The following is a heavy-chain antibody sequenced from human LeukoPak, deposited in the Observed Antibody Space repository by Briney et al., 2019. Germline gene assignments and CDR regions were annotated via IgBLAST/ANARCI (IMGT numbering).Heavy chain of an antibody. Sequence: SETLSLTCTVSGGSVSSGSYYWSWIRQPPGKGLEWLGYIYYSGSTNYNPSLKSRVTISVDTSKNQFSLKLSSVTAADTAVYYCAREDVDTVSGVYYYYGMDVWGQGTTVTVSS. D-gene: IGHD5-18*01. CDR1: GGSVSSGSYY. V-gene: IGHV4-61*01. CDR2: IYYSGST. J-gene: IGHJ6*02. CDR3: AREDVDTVSGVYYYYGMDV.